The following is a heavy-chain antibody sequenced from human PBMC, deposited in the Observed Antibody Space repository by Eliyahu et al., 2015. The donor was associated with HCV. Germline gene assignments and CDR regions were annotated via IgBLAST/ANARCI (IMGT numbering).Heavy chain of an antibody. J-gene: IGHJ4*02. CDR1: GYTFXNXW. D-gene: IGHD1-26*01. V-gene: IGHV5-51*01. CDR2: IYPADSDT. Sequence: VQLVQSGAXVKKPGQSLRISCTGSGYTFXNXWXGWVRQXPGKGLEWMGIIYPADSDTRYSPSXQGQVTISADKSISTAYLQWSSLKASDTAMYYCARQVGVTGPGAYYFDYWGQGTLVTVSS. CDR3: ARQVGVTGPGAYYFDY.